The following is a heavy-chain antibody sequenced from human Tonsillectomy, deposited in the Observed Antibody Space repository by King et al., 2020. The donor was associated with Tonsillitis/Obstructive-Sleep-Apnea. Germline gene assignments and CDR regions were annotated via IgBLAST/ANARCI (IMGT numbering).Heavy chain of an antibody. CDR1: GYTFTSYA. J-gene: IGHJ4*02. CDR3: ARVGFCSGGSCYGFDY. V-gene: IGHV7-4-1*02. D-gene: IGHD2-15*01. CDR2: INTNTGNP. Sequence: QLVQSGSELKKPGASVKVSCKASGYTFTSYALNWVRQAPGQGLEWMGWINTNTGNPTYAQGFTGRFVFSLDTSVNTAYLQISSLKAEETAVYYCARVGFCSGGSCYGFDYWGQGTLVTVSS.